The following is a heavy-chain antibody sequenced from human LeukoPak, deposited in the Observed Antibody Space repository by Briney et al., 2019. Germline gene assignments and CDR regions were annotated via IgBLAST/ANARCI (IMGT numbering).Heavy chain of an antibody. Sequence: GESLKISCKGSGYDFTTYWIGWVRQMPGKGLEWMGIIYPGDSDPRYSPSFQGQVTISADKSISTAYLQWSSLKASDSAMYYCVRHGLGSSWFGFDYWGQGTLVTVSS. J-gene: IGHJ4*02. CDR2: IYPGDSDP. CDR1: GYDFTTYW. D-gene: IGHD6-13*01. V-gene: IGHV5-51*01. CDR3: VRHGLGSSWFGFDY.